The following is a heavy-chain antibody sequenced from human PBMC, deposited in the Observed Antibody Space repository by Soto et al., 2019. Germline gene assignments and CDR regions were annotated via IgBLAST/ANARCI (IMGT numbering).Heavy chain of an antibody. CDR1: GCTLSSYA. Sequence: QVQLVQSGAEVKKPGSSVKGSCKDSGCTLSSYAISWVRQAPGHGLEWMGGIIPIFGTANYAQKFQGRVTITADDSTSTAYMELSSLRSEDTAVYSCALRGTPYYSSSWGNWFDPWGQGTLVTVSS. D-gene: IGHD6-13*01. J-gene: IGHJ5*02. CDR3: ALRGTPYYSSSWGNWFDP. CDR2: IIPIFGTA. V-gene: IGHV1-69*01.